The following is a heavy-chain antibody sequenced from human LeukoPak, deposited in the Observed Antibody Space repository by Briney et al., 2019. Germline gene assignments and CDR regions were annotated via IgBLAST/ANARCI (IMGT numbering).Heavy chain of an antibody. CDR1: GFTFSSYA. CDR2: ISGSGGST. D-gene: IGHD3-22*01. J-gene: IGHJ4*02. Sequence: GGSLRLSRAASGFTFSSYAMSWVRQAPGKGLEWVSAISGSGGSTYYADSVKGRFTISRDNSKNTLYLQMNSLRAEDTAVYYCAKDLDDSSGYLDYWGQGTLVTVSS. CDR3: AKDLDDSSGYLDY. V-gene: IGHV3-23*01.